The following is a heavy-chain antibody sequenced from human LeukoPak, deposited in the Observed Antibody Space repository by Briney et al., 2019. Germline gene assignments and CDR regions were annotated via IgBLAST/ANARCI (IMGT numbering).Heavy chain of an antibody. V-gene: IGHV7-4-1*02. D-gene: IGHD3-22*01. CDR3: ARGGHDSGGYYRYYFDY. CDR2: INTNTGNP. CDR1: GYTFSGYY. J-gene: IGHJ4*02. Sequence: ASVKVSCKASGYTFSGYYMHWVRQDPGQGLEWMGWINTNTGNPTYAQGFTGRFVYSLDTSVSTAYLQISSLKAEDTALYYCARGGHDSGGYYRYYFDYWGQGSLVTVSS.